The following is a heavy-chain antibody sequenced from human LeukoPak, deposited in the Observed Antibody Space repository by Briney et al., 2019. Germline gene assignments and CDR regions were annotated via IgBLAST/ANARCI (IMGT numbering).Heavy chain of an antibody. V-gene: IGHV3-23*01. CDR2: ISGRGGVT. Sequence: GGSLRLSCAASGFTFSSYAMSWVRQAPGKGLEWVSAISGRGGVTYYADSVKGRFTISRDNSKNTLYLQMNSLRAEDTAVYYCAAGRTYYYDSSGYRWGQGTLVTVSS. CDR1: GFTFSSYA. CDR3: AAGRTYYYDSSGYR. D-gene: IGHD3-22*01. J-gene: IGHJ4*02.